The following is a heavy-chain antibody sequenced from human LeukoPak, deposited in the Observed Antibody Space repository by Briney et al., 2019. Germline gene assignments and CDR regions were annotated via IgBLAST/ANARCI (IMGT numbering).Heavy chain of an antibody. CDR2: ISGSGGDT. CDR3: AKKGATTGDFDY. CDR1: GFTFSNFL. V-gene: IGHV3-23*01. J-gene: IGHJ4*02. D-gene: IGHD1-26*01. Sequence: GGSLRPSCAASGFTFSNFLMTWVRQAPGKGPEWVSAISGSGGDTYYADSVKGRFTISRDNSKNTLYLQMNSLRAEDTAVYYCAKKGATTGDFDYWGQGTLVTVSS.